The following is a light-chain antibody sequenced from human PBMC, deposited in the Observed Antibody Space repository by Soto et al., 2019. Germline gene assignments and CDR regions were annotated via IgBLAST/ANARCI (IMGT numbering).Light chain of an antibody. J-gene: IGLJ3*02. CDR2: NNN. V-gene: IGLV1-47*02. Sequence: QSVLTQPPSASGTPGQSVTISCSGSRPNFRGNFVYWYQQLPGTAPRLLIYNNNQRPSGVPGRFSGSEFGTSASLAISGLRYEDEADYYCSTWDDSLGGPVFGGGTKLTVL. CDR1: RPNFRGNF. CDR3: STWDDSLGGPV.